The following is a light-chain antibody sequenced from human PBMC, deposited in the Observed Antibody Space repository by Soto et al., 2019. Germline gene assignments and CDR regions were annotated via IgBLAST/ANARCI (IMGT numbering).Light chain of an antibody. J-gene: IGKJ4*02. CDR1: QSVSSY. Sequence: EIVLTQSPATLSLSPGERATLSCRASQSVSSYLAWYQQKPGQAPRLLIYDASNRATGIPARSSGSGSGTDFTLTISSLEPEDFAVYYCQQRINWPVFGGGTKVEIK. CDR3: QQRINWPV. CDR2: DAS. V-gene: IGKV3-11*01.